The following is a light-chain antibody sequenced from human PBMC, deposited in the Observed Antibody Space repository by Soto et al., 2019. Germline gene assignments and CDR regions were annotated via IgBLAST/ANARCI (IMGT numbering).Light chain of an antibody. CDR1: KGISSH. J-gene: IGKJ4*01. V-gene: IGKV1-8*01. CDR3: QQYFSCPLT. Sequence: AIRMTQSPSSFSASTGDRVTITSRASKGISSHLAWYQVKPGKAPRLLIYTASYLESGVPSRFSGSGSGTDFTLTISSLHSEDFAVYYCQQYFSCPLTFGGGTKVEIK. CDR2: TAS.